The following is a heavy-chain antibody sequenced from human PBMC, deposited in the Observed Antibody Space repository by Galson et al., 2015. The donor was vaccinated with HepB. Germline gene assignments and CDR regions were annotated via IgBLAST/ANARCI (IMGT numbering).Heavy chain of an antibody. CDR1: YY. V-gene: IGHV4-31*02. D-gene: IGHD3-10*01. CDR3: ARGSEDNYGSFDY. J-gene: IGHJ4*02. CDR2: THYSGST. Sequence: YYWSWIRQHPGKGLEWIGYTHYSGSTYYNPSLRGRLTISEGMSKNQFSLELSSVTAADTAIYYCARGSEDNYGSFDYWSQGTLVTVSS.